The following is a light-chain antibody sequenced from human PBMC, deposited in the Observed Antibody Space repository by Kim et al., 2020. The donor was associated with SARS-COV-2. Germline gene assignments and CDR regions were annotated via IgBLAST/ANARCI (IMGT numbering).Light chain of an antibody. CDR3: SAWDTSLSAWV. J-gene: IGLJ3*02. V-gene: IGLV10-54*01. CDR1: NNNVGDQG. Sequence: QTATLTCTGNNNNVGDQGAAWLQQHQGHPPKLLSYRNNSRPSGISERLSASRSGNTASLTITGLQAEDGADYYCSAWDTSLSAWVFGGGTQLTVL. CDR2: RNN.